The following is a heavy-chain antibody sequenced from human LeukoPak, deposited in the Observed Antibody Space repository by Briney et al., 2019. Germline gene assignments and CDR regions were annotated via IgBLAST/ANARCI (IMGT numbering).Heavy chain of an antibody. CDR3: ARSIAAAGLTYYYYYYMDV. J-gene: IGHJ6*03. D-gene: IGHD6-13*01. Sequence: ASVKVSCKASGYTFTSYYMHWVRQAPGQGLEGMGIINPSGGSTSYAQKFQGRVTMTRDMSTSTVYMELSSLRSEDTAVYYCARSIAAAGLTYYYYYYMDVWGKGTTVTVSS. V-gene: IGHV1-46*01. CDR2: INPSGGST. CDR1: GYTFTSYY.